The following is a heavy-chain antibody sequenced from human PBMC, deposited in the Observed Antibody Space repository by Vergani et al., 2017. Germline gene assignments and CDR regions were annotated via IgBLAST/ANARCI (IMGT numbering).Heavy chain of an antibody. CDR1: GYTFTSYG. V-gene: IGHV1-69*13. J-gene: IGHJ6*02. CDR3: ARDEHDYGGNEPASGMDV. D-gene: IGHD4-23*01. Sequence: QVQLVQSGAEVKKPGASVKVSCKASGYTFTSYGISWVRQAPGQGLEWMGGIIPIFGTANYAQKFQGRVTITADESTSTAYMELSSLRSEDTAVYYCARDEHDYGGNEPASGMDVWGQGTTVTVSS. CDR2: IIPIFGTA.